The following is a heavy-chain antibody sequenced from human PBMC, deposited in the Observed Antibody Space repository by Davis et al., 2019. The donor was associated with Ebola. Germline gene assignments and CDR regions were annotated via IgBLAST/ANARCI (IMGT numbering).Heavy chain of an antibody. J-gene: IGHJ3*02. CDR1: GFTFSSNW. Sequence: PGGSLRLSCAASGFTFSSNWMIWVRQAPGKGLEGVANIKQDGSEKYYVDSVKGRFTISRDNAKNSLYLQMNSLRAEDTAVYYCARGVDRAFDIWGQGTMVTVSS. CDR3: ARGVDRAFDI. CDR2: IKQDGSEK. V-gene: IGHV3-7*03.